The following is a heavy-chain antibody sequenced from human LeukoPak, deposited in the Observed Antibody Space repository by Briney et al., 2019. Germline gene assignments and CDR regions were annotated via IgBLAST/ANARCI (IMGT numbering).Heavy chain of an antibody. CDR1: GYTFTSYG. V-gene: IGHV1-69*13. Sequence: SVKVSCKASGYTFTSYGISWVRQAPGQGLEWMGGIIPIFGTANYAQKFQGRVTITADESTSTAYMELSSLRSEDTAVYYCARDRGCSGGSCYLYYYYGMDVWGQGTTVTVSS. J-gene: IGHJ6*02. D-gene: IGHD2-15*01. CDR3: ARDRGCSGGSCYLYYYYGMDV. CDR2: IIPIFGTA.